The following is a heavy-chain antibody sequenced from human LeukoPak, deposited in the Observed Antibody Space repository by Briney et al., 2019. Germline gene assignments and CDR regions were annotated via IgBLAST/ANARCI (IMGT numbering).Heavy chain of an antibody. Sequence: GGSLRLSCAASGFTFSSYGMHWVRQAPGKGLEWVAFIRYDGSNKYYADSVKGRFTISRDNSKNTLYLQMNSLRAEDTAVYYCAKVAVAGTFLGWFDPWGQGTLVTVSS. CDR2: IRYDGSNK. CDR3: AKVAVAGTFLGWFDP. J-gene: IGHJ5*02. V-gene: IGHV3-30*02. CDR1: GFTFSSYG. D-gene: IGHD6-19*01.